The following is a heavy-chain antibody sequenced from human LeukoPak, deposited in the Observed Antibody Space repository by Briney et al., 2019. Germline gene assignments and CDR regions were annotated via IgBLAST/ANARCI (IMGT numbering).Heavy chain of an antibody. V-gene: IGHV1-2*02. CDR3: ARDLRIAAAAPFDY. Sequence: ASVKVSCKASGYTFTGYYMHWVRQAPGQGLEWMGWINPNSGGTNYAQKLQGRVTMTTDTSTSTAYMELRSLRSDDTAVYYCARDLRIAAAAPFDYWGQGTLVTVSS. CDR1: GYTFTGYY. D-gene: IGHD6-13*01. CDR2: INPNSGGT. J-gene: IGHJ4*02.